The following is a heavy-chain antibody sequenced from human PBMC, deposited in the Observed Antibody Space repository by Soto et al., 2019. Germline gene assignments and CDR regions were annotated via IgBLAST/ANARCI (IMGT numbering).Heavy chain of an antibody. J-gene: IGHJ3*02. CDR2: IYYTGST. CDR1: GYSISSSNW. V-gene: IGHV4-28*01. D-gene: IGHD1-7*01. CDR3: ARLRQEGTTVDI. Sequence: SETLSLTCAVSGYSISSSNWWGWIRQPPGKGLEWIGYIYYTGSTYYNPSLKSRVTMSVDTSKNQFSLKLSSVTAVDTAVYYCARLRQEGTTVDIWGQGTMVTVSS.